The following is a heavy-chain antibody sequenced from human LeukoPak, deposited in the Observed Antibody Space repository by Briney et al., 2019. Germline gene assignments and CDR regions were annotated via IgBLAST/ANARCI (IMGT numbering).Heavy chain of an antibody. CDR3: AKGRGGSSNWGSDC. V-gene: IGHV3-33*06. CDR2: IWYDGSNK. J-gene: IGHJ4*02. Sequence: GGSLRLSCTASGFTFRNHGMNWVRQAPGKGLEGVAGIWYDGSNKDYVDSVKGRFTISRDNSKTTLYLEMDSLTVEDTAVYYCAKGRGGSSNWGSDCWGQGTQVTVSS. CDR1: GFTFRNHG. D-gene: IGHD7-27*01.